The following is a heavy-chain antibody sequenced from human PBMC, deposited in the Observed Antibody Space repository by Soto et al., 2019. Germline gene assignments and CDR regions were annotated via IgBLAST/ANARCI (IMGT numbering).Heavy chain of an antibody. Sequence: SVKVSCKASGGTFSSYTISWVRQAPGQGLEWMGRIIPILGIANYAQKFQGRVTITADKSTSTAYMELSSLRSEDTAVYYCARDPVTEKSLKGPYYYGMDVWGQGTTVTVSS. CDR2: IIPILGIA. D-gene: IGHD1-20*01. J-gene: IGHJ6*02. V-gene: IGHV1-69*04. CDR3: ARDPVTEKSLKGPYYYGMDV. CDR1: GGTFSSYT.